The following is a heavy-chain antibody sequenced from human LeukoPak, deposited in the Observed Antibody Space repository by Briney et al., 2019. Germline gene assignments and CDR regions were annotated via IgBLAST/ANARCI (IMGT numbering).Heavy chain of an antibody. CDR3: ARTTEGYAGGPGYSYYYYMDV. CDR1: GYTFTSYG. V-gene: IGHV1-18*01. D-gene: IGHD5-12*01. Sequence: ASVKVSCKASGYTFTSYGISWVRQAPGQGLEWMGWISAYNGNTNYAQKLQGRVTMTTDTSTSTAYMELRSLRSDDTAVYYCARTTEGYAGGPGYSYYYYMDVWGKGTTVTTSS. J-gene: IGHJ6*03. CDR2: ISAYNGNT.